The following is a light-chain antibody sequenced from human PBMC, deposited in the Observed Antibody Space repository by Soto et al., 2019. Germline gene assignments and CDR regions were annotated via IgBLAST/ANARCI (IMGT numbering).Light chain of an antibody. V-gene: IGLV2-14*01. Sequence: QSALTQPASVSGSPGQSITISCTGTRTDVGGYNFVSWYQQHPGKAPKLIIYEVSNRPSGVSNRFSGSKSDNTASLTISGLQHEEEPDYYCCSYVSSKTYVFGTGTKVTV. CDR3: CSYVSSKTYV. CDR2: EVS. CDR1: RTDVGGYNF. J-gene: IGLJ1*01.